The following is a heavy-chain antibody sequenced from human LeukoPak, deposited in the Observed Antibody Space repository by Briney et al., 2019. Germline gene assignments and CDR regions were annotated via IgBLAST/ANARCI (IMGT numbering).Heavy chain of an antibody. CDR2: ISYDGSNK. CDR1: GYTFTSYY. J-gene: IGHJ4*02. D-gene: IGHD3-3*01. V-gene: IGHV3-30*18. Sequence: SCKASGYTFTSYYMHWVRQAPGKGLEWVAVISYDGSNKYYADSVKGRFTISRDNSKNTLYLQMNSLRAEDTAVYYCAKDDFWSGYLDYWGQGTLVTVSS. CDR3: AKDDFWSGYLDY.